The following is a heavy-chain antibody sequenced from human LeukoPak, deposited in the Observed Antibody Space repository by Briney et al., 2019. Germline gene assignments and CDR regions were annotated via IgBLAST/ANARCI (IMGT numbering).Heavy chain of an antibody. CDR1: GGSISSYY. J-gene: IGHJ2*01. V-gene: IGHV4-59*12. D-gene: IGHD6-13*01. CDR3: ARARIAAAGNWYFDL. CDR2: IYYSGST. Sequence: SETLSLTCTVSGGSISSYYWSWIRQPPGKGLEWIGYIYYSGSTNYNPSLKSRVTISVDTSKNQFSLKLSSVTAADTAVYYCARARIAAAGNWYFDLWGRGTLVTVSS.